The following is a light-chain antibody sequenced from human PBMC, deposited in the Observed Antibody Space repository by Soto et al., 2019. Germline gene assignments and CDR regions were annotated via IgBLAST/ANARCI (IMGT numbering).Light chain of an antibody. CDR2: DVS. V-gene: IGLV2-11*01. J-gene: IGLJ1*01. CDR3: CSYAGSYTLYV. Sequence: QSALTQPRSVSGSPGQSVTISCTGTTSDVGGYNYVSWYQQHPGKAPKLMIYDVSKRPSGVPDRFSGSKSGNTASLTISGLRAEDEAAYYCCSYAGSYTLYVFGTGTKLTVL. CDR1: TSDVGGYNY.